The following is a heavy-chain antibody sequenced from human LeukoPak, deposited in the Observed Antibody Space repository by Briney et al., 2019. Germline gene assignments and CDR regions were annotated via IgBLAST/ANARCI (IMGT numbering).Heavy chain of an antibody. J-gene: IGHJ4*02. D-gene: IGHD6-19*01. Sequence: SETLSLTCTVSGGSISSYYWSWIRQPPGKGLEWIGYIYYSGSTNYNPSLKSRVTISVDTSKNQFSLKLSSVTAADTAVYSCARVAVAGTDFDYWGQGTLVTVSS. CDR3: ARVAVAGTDFDY. CDR2: IYYSGST. V-gene: IGHV4-59*01. CDR1: GGSISSYY.